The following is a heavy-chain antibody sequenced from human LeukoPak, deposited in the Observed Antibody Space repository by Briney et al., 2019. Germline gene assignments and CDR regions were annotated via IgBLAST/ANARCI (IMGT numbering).Heavy chain of an antibody. V-gene: IGHV3-13*01. CDR3: ARGPPRTRTSFYYGSGSYYEKVFDY. CDR2: IGTAGDT. J-gene: IGHJ4*02. Sequence: GGSLRLSCAASGFTFSSYDMHWVRQATGKGLEWVSAIGTAGDTYYPGSVKGRFTISRENAKNPLYLQMNSLRAGDTAVYYCARGPPRTRTSFYYGSGSYYEKVFDYWGQGTLVTVSS. D-gene: IGHD3-10*01. CDR1: GFTFSSYD.